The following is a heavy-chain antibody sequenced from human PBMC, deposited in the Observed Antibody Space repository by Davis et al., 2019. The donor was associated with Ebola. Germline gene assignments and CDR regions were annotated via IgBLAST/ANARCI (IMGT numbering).Heavy chain of an antibody. Sequence: GESLKISCAASGFTFSSYSMNWVRQAPGKGLEWVSSISSSSSYIYYADSVKGRFTISRDNAKNSLYLQMNSLRAEDTAVYYCAKHPVGWLLHYADFDYWGQGTLVTVSS. CDR2: ISSSSSYI. CDR1: GFTFSSYS. CDR3: AKHPVGWLLHYADFDY. J-gene: IGHJ4*02. V-gene: IGHV3-21*04. D-gene: IGHD3-22*01.